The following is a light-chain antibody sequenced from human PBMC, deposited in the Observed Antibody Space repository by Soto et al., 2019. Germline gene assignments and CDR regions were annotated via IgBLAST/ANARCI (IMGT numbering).Light chain of an antibody. CDR2: EVS. J-gene: IGLJ2*01. CDR1: STDVGGFDC. V-gene: IGLV2-14*01. Sequence: QSALTQPASVSGSPGQSITISCSGTSTDVGGFDCVSWYQQPPGKAPKLMIYEVSDRPSGVSNRFSGSKSGVTASLTISGLQAECGAEYYCSLYTSSSTLGFGGGTKLTVL. CDR3: SLYTSSSTLG.